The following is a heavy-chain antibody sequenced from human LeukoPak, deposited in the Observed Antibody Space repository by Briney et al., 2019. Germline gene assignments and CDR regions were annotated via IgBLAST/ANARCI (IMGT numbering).Heavy chain of an antibody. D-gene: IGHD2-2*01. Sequence: SETLSLTCTVSGGSISSSSYCWGWIRQPPGKGLEWIGSIYYSGSTYYNPSLKSRVTISVDTSKNQFSLKLSSVTAADTAVYYCARVPYQLLYYYYYYMDVWGKGTTVTVSS. CDR2: IYYSGST. J-gene: IGHJ6*03. CDR1: GGSISSSSYC. CDR3: ARVPYQLLYYYYYYMDV. V-gene: IGHV4-39*07.